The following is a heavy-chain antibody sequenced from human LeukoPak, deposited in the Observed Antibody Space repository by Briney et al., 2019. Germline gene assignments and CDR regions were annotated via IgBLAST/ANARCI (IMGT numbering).Heavy chain of an antibody. J-gene: IGHJ4*02. CDR2: IYYSGST. V-gene: IGHV4-59*08. Sequence: SETLSLTCTVSGSSISSYYWSWIRQPPGKGLEWIGYIYYSGSTNYNPSLKSRVTISVDTSKNQFSLKLSSVTAADTAVYYCARHAHSSSYYFDYWGQGTLVTVSS. CDR1: GSSISSYY. D-gene: IGHD6-13*01. CDR3: ARHAHSSSYYFDY.